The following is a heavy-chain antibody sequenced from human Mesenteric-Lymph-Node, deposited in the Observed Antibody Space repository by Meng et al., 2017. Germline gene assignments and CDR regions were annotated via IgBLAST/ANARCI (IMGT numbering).Heavy chain of an antibody. Sequence: ASVKVSCKVSGYTLTELSMHWVRQAPGKGLEWMGGFDPEDGETIYAQKFQGRVTMTEDTSTDTAYMELSSLRSEDTAVYYCAREPNEDYYDSSGYYQLYYWGQGTLVTVSS. CDR2: FDPEDGET. V-gene: IGHV1-24*01. J-gene: IGHJ4*02. CDR1: GYTLTELS. D-gene: IGHD3-22*01. CDR3: AREPNEDYYDSSGYYQLYY.